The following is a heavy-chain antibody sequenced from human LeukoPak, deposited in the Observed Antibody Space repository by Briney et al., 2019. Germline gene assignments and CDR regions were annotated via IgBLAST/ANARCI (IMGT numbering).Heavy chain of an antibody. CDR2: ISYDGSNK. J-gene: IGHJ4*02. CDR3: ARDLAVAGDY. CDR1: GFTFSSYA. Sequence: GGSLRLSCAASGFTFSSYAMHWGREAPGKGLVWVAVISYDGSNKYYADSVKGRFTISRDNSKNTLYLQMNSLRAEDTAVYYCARDLAVAGDYWGQGTLVTVSS. D-gene: IGHD6-19*01. V-gene: IGHV3-30-3*01.